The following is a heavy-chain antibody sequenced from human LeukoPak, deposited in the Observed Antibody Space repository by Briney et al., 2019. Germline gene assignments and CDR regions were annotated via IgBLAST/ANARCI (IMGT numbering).Heavy chain of an antibody. V-gene: IGHV4-34*01. D-gene: IGHD3-9*01. J-gene: IGHJ5*02. CDR1: GGSFSGDC. Sequence: SETLSLTCGINGGSFSGDCWTWIRQPPGKGLEWIGEITHSGRTKYTPSLKGRVTISLNTSKTQISLKLFSVTAADTAVYYCARGMPDWAGFDPWGQGTLVTVSS. CDR3: ARGMPDWAGFDP. CDR2: ITHSGRT.